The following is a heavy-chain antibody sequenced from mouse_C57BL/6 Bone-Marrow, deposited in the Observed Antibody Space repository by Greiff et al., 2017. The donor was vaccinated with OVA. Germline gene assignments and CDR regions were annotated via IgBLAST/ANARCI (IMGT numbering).Heavy chain of an antibody. Sequence: VQLQQSGPELVKPGASVKISCKASGYTFTDYYMNWVKQSHGKSLEWIGDINPNNGGTSYNQKFKGKATLTVDKSSSTAYMELRSLTSEDSAVYYCARRRGDYYWYFDVWGTGTTVTVSS. V-gene: IGHV1-26*01. CDR2: INPNNGGT. J-gene: IGHJ1*03. D-gene: IGHD2-4*01. CDR1: GYTFTDYY. CDR3: ARRRGDYYWYFDV.